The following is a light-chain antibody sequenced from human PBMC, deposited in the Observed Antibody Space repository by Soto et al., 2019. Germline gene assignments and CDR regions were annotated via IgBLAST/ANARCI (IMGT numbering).Light chain of an antibody. CDR2: GAS. Sequence: IVMTQSPATLSVSPGEGVTLSCRASQSVNSRYLAWYQQKAGQAPRLLIYGASSRATGIPDRFSGSGSGTDFTLTISRLEPEDFAVYYCKQYGNSPITFGQGTRLEIK. CDR3: KQYGNSPIT. V-gene: IGKV3-20*01. CDR1: QSVNSRY. J-gene: IGKJ5*01.